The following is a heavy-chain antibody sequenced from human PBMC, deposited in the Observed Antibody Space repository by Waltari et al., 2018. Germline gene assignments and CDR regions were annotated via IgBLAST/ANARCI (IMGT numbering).Heavy chain of an antibody. V-gene: IGHV4-34*04. CDR2: INHSGST. Sequence: QVQLQQWGAGLLKPSETLSLTCAVYGGSFSGYYWSWFSQPPGRGREGIGEINHSGSTNNNPSLKSRGTKSVDTSKNQFSLKLSSVTAADTAVYYCARGPTYYDFWSGRHAFDIWGQGTMVTVSS. D-gene: IGHD3-3*01. CDR3: ARGPTYYDFWSGRHAFDI. J-gene: IGHJ3*02. CDR1: GGSFSGYY.